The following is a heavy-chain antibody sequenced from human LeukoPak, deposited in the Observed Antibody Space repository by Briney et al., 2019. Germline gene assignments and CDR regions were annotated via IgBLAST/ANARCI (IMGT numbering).Heavy chain of an antibody. CDR1: GFTFSSYS. Sequence: GGSLRLSCAASGFTFSSYSMNWVRQAPGKGLEWVSVIYSGGSTYYADSVKGRFTISRDNSKNSLYLQMNSLRSEDTALYYCAKDNIRIVVAGTIDYWGQGTLVTVSS. D-gene: IGHD6-19*01. CDR2: IYSGGST. CDR3: AKDNIRIVVAGTIDY. J-gene: IGHJ4*02. V-gene: IGHV3-53*05.